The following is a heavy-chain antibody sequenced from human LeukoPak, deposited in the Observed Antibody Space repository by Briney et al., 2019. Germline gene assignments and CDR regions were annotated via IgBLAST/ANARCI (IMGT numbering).Heavy chain of an antibody. J-gene: IGHJ6*02. CDR1: GFTFSSYW. D-gene: IGHD2-2*01. CDR2: ITSEARST. Sequence: GGSLRLSCAPSGFTFSSYWMHWVRQAPGNGLVWVSLITSEARSTSYADSVKGRFTISRDNAKNTLYLQMNSLRVEDTAVYYCARDPIVVVPAAMPSYYYYGMDVWGQGTRVTVSS. CDR3: ARDPIVVVPAAMPSYYYYGMDV. V-gene: IGHV3-74*01.